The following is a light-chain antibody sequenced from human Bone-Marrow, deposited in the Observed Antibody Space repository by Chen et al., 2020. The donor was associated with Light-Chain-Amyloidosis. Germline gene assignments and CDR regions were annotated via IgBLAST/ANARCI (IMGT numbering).Light chain of an antibody. Sequence: QLVLTQSPSASASLGASVTLTCTLSSGHGRYAIAWHQQQPEKGPRYLMKLNSDGSHDKGDGIPDRFSGSSSGAERYLTISSLQSEDEADYHCQTWGSGPWVFGGGTKLTVL. V-gene: IGLV4-69*01. CDR1: SGHGRYA. J-gene: IGLJ3*02. CDR3: QTWGSGPWV. CDR2: LNSDGSH.